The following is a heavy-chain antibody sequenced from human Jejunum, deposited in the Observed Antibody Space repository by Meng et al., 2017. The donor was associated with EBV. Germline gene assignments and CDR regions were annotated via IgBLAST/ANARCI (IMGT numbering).Heavy chain of an antibody. D-gene: IGHD2-2*01. Sequence: QVELVQSWSELKPPGAAVKVSCKASGYSFTSRAMNWVRQAPGQGLEWMGWINTDTRNPTYAQGLTGRFVFSLDTSVSTAYLQISSLKAEDTAVYYCARGEGGYCSSSRCYLGTWGQGTLVTVSS. CDR3: ARGEGGYCSSSRCYLGT. J-gene: IGHJ4*02. CDR2: INTDTRNP. CDR1: GYSFTSRA. V-gene: IGHV7-4-1*02.